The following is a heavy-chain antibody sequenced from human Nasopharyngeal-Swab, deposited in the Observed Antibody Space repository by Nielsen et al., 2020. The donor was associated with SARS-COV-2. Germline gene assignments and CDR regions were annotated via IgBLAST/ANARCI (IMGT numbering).Heavy chain of an antibody. CDR1: GYSFTSYW. CDR3: ARLRSSSWYVPVDFQH. V-gene: IGHV5-51*01. D-gene: IGHD6-13*01. CDR2: IYPGDSDT. J-gene: IGHJ1*01. Sequence: GGSLRLSCKGSGYSFTSYWIGWVRQMPGKGLEWMGIIYPGDSDTRYSPSFQGQVTISADKSISTAYLQWSSLKASDTAMYYCARLRSSSWYVPVDFQHWGQGTLVTVSS.